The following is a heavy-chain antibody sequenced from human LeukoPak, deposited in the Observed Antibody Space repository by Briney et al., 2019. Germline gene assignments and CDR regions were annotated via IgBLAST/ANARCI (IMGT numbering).Heavy chain of an antibody. CDR1: GFTVSSYY. V-gene: IGHV3-53*01. J-gene: IGHJ4*02. D-gene: IGHD3-22*01. CDR3: ARVKSYYYDSSGYLSDY. CDR2: IYTGGGR. Sequence: TGGSLRLSCAASGFTVSSYYMNWVRQAPGKELEWVSVIYTGGGRYYADSVRGRFTISRDNAKNSLYLQVNSLRAEDTAVYYCARVKSYYYDSSGYLSDYWGQGTLVTVSS.